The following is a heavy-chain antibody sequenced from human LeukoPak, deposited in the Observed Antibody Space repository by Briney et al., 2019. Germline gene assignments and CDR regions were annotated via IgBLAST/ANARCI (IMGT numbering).Heavy chain of an antibody. V-gene: IGHV4-34*01. Sequence: PGGSLRLSCAASGFTFSSYSMNWVRQAPGKGLEWIGEINHSGSTNYNPSLKSRVTISVDTSKNQFSLKLSSVTAADTAVYYCARVIAARWFDPWGQGTLVTVSS. CDR1: GFTFSSYS. CDR2: INHSGST. J-gene: IGHJ5*02. D-gene: IGHD6-6*01. CDR3: ARVIAARWFDP.